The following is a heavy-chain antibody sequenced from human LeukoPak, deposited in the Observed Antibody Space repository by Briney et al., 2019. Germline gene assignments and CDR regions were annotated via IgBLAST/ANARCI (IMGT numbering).Heavy chain of an antibody. CDR1: GFTFTSYW. V-gene: IGHV3-74*01. D-gene: IGHD3-10*01. J-gene: IGHJ5*02. Sequence: GGSLRLSCAASGFTFTSYWMHWVRQAPGKGLVWVSRINSDGSTKTYADSVKGRFTISRDNAKNTLYLQMNSLRAEDTAVYYCVTNWFDPWGQGTLVTVSS. CDR2: INSDGSTK. CDR3: VTNWFDP.